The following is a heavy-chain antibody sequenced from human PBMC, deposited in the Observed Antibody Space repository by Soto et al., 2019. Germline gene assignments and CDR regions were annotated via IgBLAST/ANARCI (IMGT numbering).Heavy chain of an antibody. V-gene: IGHV1-69*01. J-gene: IGHJ4*02. CDR2: IIPIFGTP. Sequence: SVKVSFKGSRVIFLRQYSRGVRQATGQGLEWMGGIIPIFGTPQYAEKFQDRVTITADESTSTAYMELSSLTSEDTAVYYCATNEGRYGDSFDYWGQGTLVTVSS. CDR1: RVIFLRQY. D-gene: IGHD2-15*01. CDR3: ATNEGRYGDSFDY.